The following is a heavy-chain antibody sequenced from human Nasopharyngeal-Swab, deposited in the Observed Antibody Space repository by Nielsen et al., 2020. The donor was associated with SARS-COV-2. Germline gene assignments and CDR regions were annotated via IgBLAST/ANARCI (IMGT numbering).Heavy chain of an antibody. D-gene: IGHD2-21*01. V-gene: IGHV3-21*01. CDR1: GFTFSSYS. CDR2: ISSSSSYI. J-gene: IGHJ6*02. Sequence: GESRKISCAASGFTFSSYSMNWVRQAPGKGLEWVSSISSSSSYINYADSVKGRFTISRDNAKNSLYLQMNSLRAEDTAVYYCARETRGVNYYYYGLDVWGQGTTVTVSS. CDR3: ARETRGVNYYYYGLDV.